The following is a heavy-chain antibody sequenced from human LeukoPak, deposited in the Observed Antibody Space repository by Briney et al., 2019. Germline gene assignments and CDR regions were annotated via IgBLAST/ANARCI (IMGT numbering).Heavy chain of an antibody. CDR3: AREWELLPWY. Sequence: GGSLRLSCADSGFTFNRYNMYWVRHAPGKGLVWVSRINSDGSSTTYADSVKGRFTISRDNAKNTLYLEMNSLRAEDTALYCCAREWELLPWYWGQGTLVTVST. CDR2: INSDGSST. D-gene: IGHD3-10*01. CDR1: GFTFNRYN. J-gene: IGHJ4*02. V-gene: IGHV3-74*01.